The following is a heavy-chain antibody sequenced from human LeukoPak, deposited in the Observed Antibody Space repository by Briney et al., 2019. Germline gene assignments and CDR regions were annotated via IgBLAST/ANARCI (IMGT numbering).Heavy chain of an antibody. J-gene: IGHJ4*02. CDR2: ISSSSSTI. V-gene: IGHV3-48*01. Sequence: PRGPLRLSCAASEFTFSSYSMNWVRQAPGKGLEWVSYISSSSSTIYYADSVKGRFTISRDNAKNSLYLQMDSLRAEDTAVYYCARGSTYYDSSGQVPFDYWGQGTLVTVSS. CDR1: EFTFSSYS. D-gene: IGHD3-22*01. CDR3: ARGSTYYDSSGQVPFDY.